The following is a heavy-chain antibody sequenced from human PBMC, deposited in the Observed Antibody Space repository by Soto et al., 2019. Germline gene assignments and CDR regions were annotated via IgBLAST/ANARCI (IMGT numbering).Heavy chain of an antibody. CDR3: ARYFGGSAYYGDPAASGPFLDY. V-gene: IGHV3-7*01. D-gene: IGHD2-21*01. CDR2: INQDGNEK. J-gene: IGHJ4*02. CDR1: GFTFNTYW. Sequence: PEGSLRLSCEASGFTFNTYWMNWVRQAPGKGLEWVANINQDGNEKHYVDSVRGRFTISRDNTKNSLYLRVTYVRVEDTAIYYCARYFGGSAYYGDPAASGPFLDYWGQGALVTVSS.